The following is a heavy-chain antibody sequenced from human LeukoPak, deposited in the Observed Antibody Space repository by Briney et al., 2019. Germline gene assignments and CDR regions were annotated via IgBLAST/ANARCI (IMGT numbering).Heavy chain of an antibody. CDR1: GGSVSSGSYY. J-gene: IGHJ3*02. CDR3: ARVCSSTSCYYAFDI. Sequence: SETLSLTCTVSGGSVSSGSYYWSWIRQPPGKGLEWIGYIYYSGSTNYNPSLKSRVTISVDTSKNQFSLKLSSVTAADTAVYYCARVCSSTSCYYAFDIWGQGTMVTVSS. D-gene: IGHD2-2*01. CDR2: IYYSGST. V-gene: IGHV4-61*01.